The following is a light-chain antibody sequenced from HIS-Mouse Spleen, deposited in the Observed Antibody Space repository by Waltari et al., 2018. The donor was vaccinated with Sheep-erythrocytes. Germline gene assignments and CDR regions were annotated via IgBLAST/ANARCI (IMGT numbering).Light chain of an antibody. CDR2: DVS. CDR3: CSYAGSSTPWV. V-gene: IGLV2-11*01. J-gene: IGLJ3*02. CDR1: SSDVGGYNY. Sequence: QSALTQPRSVSGSPGQSVTISCTGTSSDVGGYNYVSWYQQHPGKAPKLMIYDVSKRPSGVPYCFAGSKSGNTASLTISGLQAEYEADYYCCSYAGSSTPWVFGGGTKLTVL.